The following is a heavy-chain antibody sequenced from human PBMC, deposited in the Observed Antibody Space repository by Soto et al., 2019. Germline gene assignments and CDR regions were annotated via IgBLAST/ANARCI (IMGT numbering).Heavy chain of an antibody. J-gene: IGHJ5*02. CDR2: IYYSGST. Sequence: SETLSLTCTVSGGSISSGGYYWSWIRQHPGKGLEWIGYIYYSGSTYYNPSLKSRVTISVDTSKNQFSLKLSSVTAADTAVYYCARDRSYYDSSDQTGGYWFDPWGQGTLVTVSS. D-gene: IGHD3-22*01. CDR3: ARDRSYYDSSDQTGGYWFDP. V-gene: IGHV4-31*03. CDR1: GGSISSGGYY.